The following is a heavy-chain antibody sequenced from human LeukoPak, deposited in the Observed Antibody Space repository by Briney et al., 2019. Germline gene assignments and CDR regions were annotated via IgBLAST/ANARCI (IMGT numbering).Heavy chain of an antibody. V-gene: IGHV4-39*01. CDR3: ARHYYGSGSHEHFDY. Sequence: PSETLSLTCTVSGGSISSSSYYWDWIRQPPGKGLEWIGSIYYSGSTYYNPSLKSRVTISVDTSKNQFSLKLSSVTAADTAVYYCARHYYGSGSHEHFDYWGQGTLVTVSS. J-gene: IGHJ4*02. D-gene: IGHD3-10*01. CDR2: IYYSGST. CDR1: GGSISSSSYY.